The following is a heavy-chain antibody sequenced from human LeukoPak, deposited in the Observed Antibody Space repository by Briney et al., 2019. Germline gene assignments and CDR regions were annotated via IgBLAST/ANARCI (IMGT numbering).Heavy chain of an antibody. CDR3: ARGRYPRYCSSNSCYGPFDY. Sequence: GGSLRLSCAASGFTFSSYWMHWVRQAPGKGLVWVSRINSDGSSTSYADSVKGRFTISRDNAKNTLYLQMNSLRAEDTAVYYCARGRYPRYCSSNSCYGPFDYWGQGTLVTVSS. V-gene: IGHV3-74*01. D-gene: IGHD2-2*01. CDR2: INSDGSST. J-gene: IGHJ4*02. CDR1: GFTFSSYW.